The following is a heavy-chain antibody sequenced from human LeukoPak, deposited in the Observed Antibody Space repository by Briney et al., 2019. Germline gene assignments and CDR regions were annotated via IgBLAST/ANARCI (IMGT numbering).Heavy chain of an antibody. CDR2: ISSRGRST. CDR1: GFLFSSYA. CDR3: AKGRDSASASFDC. Sequence: GGSLRLSCAASGFLFSSYAMSWVRQAPGKGLEWVSSISSRGRSTYYANSVKGRFTISRDNSKNTLFLQMNSLRAEDTAAYYCAKGRDSASASFDCWGQGTLVTVSS. V-gene: IGHV3-23*01. J-gene: IGHJ4*02. D-gene: IGHD3-10*01.